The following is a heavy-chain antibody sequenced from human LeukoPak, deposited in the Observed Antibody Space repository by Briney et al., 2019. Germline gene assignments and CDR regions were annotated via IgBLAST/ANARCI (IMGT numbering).Heavy chain of an antibody. D-gene: IGHD3-10*01. J-gene: IGHJ4*02. CDR1: GGSISSYY. CDR3: ARHGDVLLWFGGLAPFDY. CDR2: IYYSGSA. V-gene: IGHV4-59*08. Sequence: SETLSLTCTVSGGSISSYYWSWIRQPPGKGLEWIGYIYYSGSANYNPSLKSRVTISVDTSKNQFSLKLSSVTAADTAVYYCARHGDVLLWFGGLAPFDYWGQGTLVTVSS.